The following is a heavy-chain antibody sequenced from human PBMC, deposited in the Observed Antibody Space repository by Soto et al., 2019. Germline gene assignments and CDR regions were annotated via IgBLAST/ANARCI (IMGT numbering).Heavy chain of an antibody. Sequence: SVKVSCKASGGTFSSYAISWVRQAPGQGLEWMGGIIPIFGTANYAQKFQGRVTITADESTSTAYMELSSLRSEDTAVYYCARDDGAVAAEYYYYYYGMDVWGQGTTVTVSS. CDR2: IIPIFGTA. J-gene: IGHJ6*02. V-gene: IGHV1-69*13. CDR3: ARDDGAVAAEYYYYYYGMDV. D-gene: IGHD6-19*01. CDR1: GGTFSSYA.